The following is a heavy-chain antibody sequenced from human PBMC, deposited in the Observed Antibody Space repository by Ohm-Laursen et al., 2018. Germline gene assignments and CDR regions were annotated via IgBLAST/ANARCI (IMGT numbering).Heavy chain of an antibody. CDR3: ARGTYYDFWSGYFYWYFDL. D-gene: IGHD3-3*01. Sequence: SETLSLTCTVSGGSVSSGSYYWSWIRQPPGKGLEWIGYIYYSGSTNYNPSLKSRVTMSVDTSKNQFSLKLSSVTAADTAVYYCARGTYYDFWSGYFYWYFDLWGRGTLVTVSS. CDR1: GGSVSSGSYY. CDR2: IYYSGST. J-gene: IGHJ2*01. V-gene: IGHV4-61*01.